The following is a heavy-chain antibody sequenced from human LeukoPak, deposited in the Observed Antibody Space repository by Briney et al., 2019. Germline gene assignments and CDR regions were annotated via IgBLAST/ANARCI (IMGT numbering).Heavy chain of an antibody. D-gene: IGHD3-16*01. CDR1: GGSFSGYY. Sequence: PSETLSLTCAVYGGSFSGYYWSWIRQPPGKGLEWIGEINHSGSTNYNPSLKSRVTISVDTSKNQFSLKLGSVTAADTAVYYCARDRGRGKSWFDPWGQGTLVTVSS. CDR2: INHSGST. CDR3: ARDRGRGKSWFDP. V-gene: IGHV4-34*01. J-gene: IGHJ5*02.